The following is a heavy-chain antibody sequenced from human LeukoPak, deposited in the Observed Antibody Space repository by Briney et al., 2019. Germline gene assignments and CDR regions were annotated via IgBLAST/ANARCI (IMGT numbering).Heavy chain of an antibody. D-gene: IGHD1-26*01. J-gene: IGHJ5*01. Sequence: SETLSLTCTVSGGSISSYYWNWIRQPPGKGLEWIGYIYYSGNTKYNPSLESRVTISVDTSKNQFSLKLRSVTAADTAVCYCARGMPQGWVHWFDSWGQGTLVTVSS. CDR3: ARGMPQGWVHWFDS. V-gene: IGHV4-59*01. CDR2: IYYSGNT. CDR1: GGSISSYY.